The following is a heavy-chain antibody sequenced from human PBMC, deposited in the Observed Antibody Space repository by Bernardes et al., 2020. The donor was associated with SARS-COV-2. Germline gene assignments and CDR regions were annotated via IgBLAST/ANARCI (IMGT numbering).Heavy chain of an antibody. CDR1: GFTFSSYE. V-gene: IGHV3-48*03. CDR2: IGTSSTII. J-gene: IGHJ4*02. Sequence: GGSLRLSCAASGFTFSSYEMDWVRQAPGKGLEWVSHIGTSSTIIYYADSVRGRFTISRDNAKNSLFLQMNSLRAEDTAVYYCARVTYGAARIDYFEYWGQGILVTVS. CDR3: ARVTYGAARIDYFEY. D-gene: IGHD6-6*01.